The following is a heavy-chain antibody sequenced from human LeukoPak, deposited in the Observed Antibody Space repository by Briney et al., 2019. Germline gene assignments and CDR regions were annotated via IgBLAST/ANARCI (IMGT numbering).Heavy chain of an antibody. Sequence: ASVKVSCKTSGYTFTSYYIHWVRQAPGQGLEWMAIINPSGGSTRYARKFQGRVTMTRDTSTSTVYMELSSLRSEDTAVYYCARDPRASYESSDYYYPGDYWRQGTLVTVSS. CDR3: ARDPRASYESSDYYYPGDY. D-gene: IGHD3-22*01. V-gene: IGHV1-46*01. CDR2: INPSGGST. CDR1: GYTFTSYY. J-gene: IGHJ4*02.